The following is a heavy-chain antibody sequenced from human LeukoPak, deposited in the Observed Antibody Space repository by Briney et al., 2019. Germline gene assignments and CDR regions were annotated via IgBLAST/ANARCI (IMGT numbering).Heavy chain of an antibody. CDR1: GFTFSSYA. CDR2: ISYDGSSK. J-gene: IGHJ4*02. V-gene: IGHV3-30-3*01. Sequence: GGSLRLSCAASGFTFSSYAMHWVRQAPGKGLEWVALISYDGSSKYYADSVKGRFTISRDNSKNTLYLQMNNLRAEDTAVYYCARSRAGSSLLGYWGRGTLVTVSS. D-gene: IGHD2-2*01. CDR3: ARSRAGSSLLGY.